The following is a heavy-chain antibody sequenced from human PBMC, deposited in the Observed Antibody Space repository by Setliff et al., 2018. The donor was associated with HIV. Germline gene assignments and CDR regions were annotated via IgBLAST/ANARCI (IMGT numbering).Heavy chain of an antibody. V-gene: IGHV3-15*01. CDR1: GFTFSNAW. Sequence: GGSLRLSCAASGFTFSNAWMSWVRQAPGKGLEWVGRIKSKTDGGTTDYVTPVKGRFTISRDDSKNTLYLQMNSLQAEDTAVYYCTPWRELGGVWGQGTPVTVSS. CDR2: IKSKTDGGTT. D-gene: IGHD1-26*01. J-gene: IGHJ4*02. CDR3: TPWRELGGV.